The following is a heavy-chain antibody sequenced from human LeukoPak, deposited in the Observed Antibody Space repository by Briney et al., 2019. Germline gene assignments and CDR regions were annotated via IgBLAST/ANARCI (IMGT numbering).Heavy chain of an antibody. J-gene: IGHJ5*02. CDR2: IYTSGST. CDR1: GGSISSYY. D-gene: IGHD1-26*01. Sequence: SETLSLTCTVSGGSISSYYWSWIRQPPGKGLEWIGYIYTSGSTNYNPSLKSRVTISVDTSKNQFSLKLSSVTAADTAVYYCARRGVGARALWFDPWGQGTLVAVSS. V-gene: IGHV4-4*09. CDR3: ARRGVGARALWFDP.